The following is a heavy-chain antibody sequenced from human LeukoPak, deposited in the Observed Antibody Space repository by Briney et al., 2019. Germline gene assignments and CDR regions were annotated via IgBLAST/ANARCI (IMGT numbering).Heavy chain of an antibody. D-gene: IGHD2-2*01. Sequence: GGSLRLSCAASGFSFSTYWMCWVRQAPGQRLEWLANIKQDGSVEQYVDAVKGRFTISRDNAKNSLYLQMNSLRAEDTAVYYCATTSRSITWDYWGQGTLVTVSS. CDR2: IKQDGSVE. CDR3: ATTSRSITWDY. J-gene: IGHJ4*02. CDR1: GFSFSTYW. V-gene: IGHV3-7*02.